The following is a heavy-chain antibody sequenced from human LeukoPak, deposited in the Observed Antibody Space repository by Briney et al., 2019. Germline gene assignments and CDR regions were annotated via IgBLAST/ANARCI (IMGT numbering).Heavy chain of an antibody. J-gene: IGHJ4*02. V-gene: IGHV3-7*04. CDR1: GFTLSSYW. CDR3: ARLYASATILDY. CDR2: IKQDGSEK. Sequence: GGSLRLSCAASGFTLSSYWMSWVRQAPGKGLEWVANIKQDGSEKYYVDSVKGRFTVSRDNPKNSLYLQMNSLRAEDHVVFYCARLYASATILDYWGQGNLVSVSS. D-gene: IGHD3-16*01.